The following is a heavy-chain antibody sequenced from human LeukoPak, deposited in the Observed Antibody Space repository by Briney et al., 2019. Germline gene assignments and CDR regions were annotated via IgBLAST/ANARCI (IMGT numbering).Heavy chain of an antibody. D-gene: IGHD3-22*01. J-gene: IGHJ4*02. V-gene: IGHV4-34*01. CDR3: ARHFGYDDTSDYQGVPDH. CDR1: SGSFSGYY. CDR2: MNHSGST. Sequence: SETLSLTCTVYSGSFSGYYWSWLRQPPGKGLEWIGEMNHSGSTNYNPSTKSLLTISVDTSKTQFSLRLSSVTAADTAVYYCARHFGYDDTSDYQGVPDHWGQGSLVTVSS.